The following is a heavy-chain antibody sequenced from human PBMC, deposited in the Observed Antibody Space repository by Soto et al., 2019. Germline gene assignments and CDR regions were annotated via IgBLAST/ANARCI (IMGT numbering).Heavy chain of an antibody. CDR3: ARGPAYIDGWRTFDL. J-gene: IGHJ4*02. CDR2: TYYNGDT. D-gene: IGHD6-19*01. Sequence: PSETLSLTCTVSDDSFRGAEYYWSWIRQPLGKGPEWIGYTYYNGDTKYNPALRSRVTMSEDTSKNQFSLRLSSVTAADTAVYFCARGPAYIDGWRTFDLWGRGILVT. CDR1: DDSFRGAEYY. V-gene: IGHV4-61*08.